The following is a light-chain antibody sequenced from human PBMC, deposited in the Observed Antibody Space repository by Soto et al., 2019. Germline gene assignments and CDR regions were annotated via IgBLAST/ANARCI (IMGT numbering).Light chain of an antibody. V-gene: IGKV1-6*01. Sequence: AIQLTQSPSSLSAFVGDRVTITCRASQGIRSDLGWYQQKPGNAPQLLIYDVSTLQSGVPSRFSGSGSGTDFTLTISSLQPEDFATYYCLQDHNYPWTFGQGTKVDIK. CDR3: LQDHNYPWT. CDR2: DVS. J-gene: IGKJ1*01. CDR1: QGIRSD.